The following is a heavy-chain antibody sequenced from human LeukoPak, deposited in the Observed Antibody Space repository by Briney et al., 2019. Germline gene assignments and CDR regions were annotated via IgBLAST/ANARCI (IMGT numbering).Heavy chain of an antibody. Sequence: GSLRPSRAASGFTLSSYRVGWVRQAPGKGLEGVANIKQDGSEKNYVDSVKGRFTISRDNSKSTLSLQMNSLRAEDTAIYYCATYRQVLLPFESWGQGTLVTVSS. CDR3: ATYRQVLLPFES. CDR2: IKQDGSEK. J-gene: IGHJ4*02. D-gene: IGHD2-8*02. CDR1: GFTLSSYR. V-gene: IGHV3-7*03.